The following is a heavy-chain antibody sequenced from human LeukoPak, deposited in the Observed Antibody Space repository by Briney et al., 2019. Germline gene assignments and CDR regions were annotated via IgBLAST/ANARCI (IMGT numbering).Heavy chain of an antibody. J-gene: IGHJ6*03. V-gene: IGHV4-34*01. CDR1: GGSFSGYY. D-gene: IGHD1-26*01. CDR2: INHSGST. Sequence: PSETLSLTCAVYGGSFSGYYWSWIRQPPGKGLEWIGEINHSGSTNYNPSLKSRVTISVDTSKNQFSLKLSSVTAADTAVYYCARNIVGANNYYYYYYMDVWGKGTTVTVSS. CDR3: ARNIVGANNYYYYYYMDV.